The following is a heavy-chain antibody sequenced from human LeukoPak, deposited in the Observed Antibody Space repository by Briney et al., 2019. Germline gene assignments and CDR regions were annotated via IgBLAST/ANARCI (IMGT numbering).Heavy chain of an antibody. Sequence: GGSLRLSCAATGFTFDDYAMHWVRHPPGKGLEWVSLISGDGATVYYADSVKGRFTVSRNNNKKSLHLQMNSLRTGDTAFYYCAREANAFFGSYSSFGMDVWGHGTTVTVSS. CDR3: AREANAFFGSYSSFGMDV. J-gene: IGHJ6*02. CDR2: ISGDGATV. CDR1: GFTFDDYA. V-gene: IGHV3-43*02. D-gene: IGHD6-19*01.